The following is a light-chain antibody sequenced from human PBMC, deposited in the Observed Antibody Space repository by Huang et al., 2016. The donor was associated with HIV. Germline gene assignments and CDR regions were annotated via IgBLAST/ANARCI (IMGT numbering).Light chain of an antibody. J-gene: IGKJ5*01. Sequence: DIVMTQTPLSLSVAPGQSALISCISSQSLLHSDGKTYLYWYLQKPGQPPQPLRYEISKHFSGVPDKFNGSGSGALFTLWISRVGPEDIGTYYCMQSVQLPLPFGQGTRLEI. V-gene: IGKV2D-29*01. CDR2: EIS. CDR3: MQSVQLPLP. CDR1: QSLLHSDGKTY.